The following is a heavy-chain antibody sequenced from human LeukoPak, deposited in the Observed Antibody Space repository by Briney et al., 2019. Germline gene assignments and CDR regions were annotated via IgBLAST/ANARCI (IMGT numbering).Heavy chain of an antibody. CDR1: GFTFSSYA. J-gene: IGHJ4*02. CDR3: AERPKFQLVYSGSYSTVSGYFDY. CDR2: ISGSGGST. D-gene: IGHD1-26*01. V-gene: IGHV3-23*01. Sequence: PGGSLRLSCAASGFTFSSYAMSWVRQAPGKGLEWVSAISGSGGSTYYADSVKGRFTISRDNSKNTLYLQMNSLRAEDTAVYYCAERPKFQLVYSGSYSTVSGYFDYWGQGTLVTVSS.